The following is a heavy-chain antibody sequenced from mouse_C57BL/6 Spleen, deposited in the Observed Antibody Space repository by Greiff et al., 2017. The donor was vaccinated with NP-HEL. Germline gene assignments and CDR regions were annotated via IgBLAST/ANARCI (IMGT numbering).Heavy chain of an antibody. CDR1: GYTFTEYT. D-gene: IGHD1-1*01. Sequence: LVESGAELVKPGASVKLSCKASGYTFTEYTIHWVKQRPGQGLEWIGWFYPGSGSIKYNEKFKDKATLTADKSSSTVYMELSILTSEGSAVSFCASHEYAHYCGSSYFDYWGQGTTLTVSS. V-gene: IGHV1-62-2*01. CDR3: ASHEYAHYCGSSYFDY. J-gene: IGHJ2*01. CDR2: FYPGSGSI.